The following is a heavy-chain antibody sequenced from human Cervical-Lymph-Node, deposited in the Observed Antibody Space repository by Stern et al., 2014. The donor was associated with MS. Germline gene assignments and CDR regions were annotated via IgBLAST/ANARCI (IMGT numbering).Heavy chain of an antibody. Sequence: QVQLVQSGAEGKKVGSSVKVSCKASGGTLSSHAISWVRQAPGQGLEWMVGIIPFCDAPNYSQKFQGRVRITSDESTNTAHMELSSLRSEDTAVYYCASGAHGMDVWVQGTAVTVSS. CDR2: IIPFCDAP. CDR3: ASGAHGMDV. D-gene: IGHD3-10*01. CDR1: GGTLSSHA. V-gene: IGHV1-69*01. J-gene: IGHJ6*02.